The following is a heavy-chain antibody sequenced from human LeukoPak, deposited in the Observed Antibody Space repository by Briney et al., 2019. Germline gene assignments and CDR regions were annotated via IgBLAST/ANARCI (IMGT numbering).Heavy chain of an antibody. V-gene: IGHV1-18*01. D-gene: IGHD4-23*01. J-gene: IGHJ4*02. CDR2: ISAYSGNT. Sequence: ASVKVSCKASGYTFTSYGITWVRQAPGQGLEWMGWISAYSGNTNYAQKLQGRVTMTTDTSTSTAYMELRSLRSDDTAVYYCARDEYGGTFDYWGQGTLVTVSS. CDR3: ARDEYGGTFDY. CDR1: GYTFTSYG.